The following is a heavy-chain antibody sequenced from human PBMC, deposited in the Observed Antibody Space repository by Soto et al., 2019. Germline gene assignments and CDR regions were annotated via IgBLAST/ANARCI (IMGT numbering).Heavy chain of an antibody. Sequence: PGESLKISCQGSGYSFATYWIGWVRQMPGKGLEWMGIIYPGDSDTKYSPSFEGQVTMSVDKSISTAYLKWNSLKASDTAVYYCARGLDVLVPAAMLAFDIWGQGTMVTVSS. J-gene: IGHJ3*02. CDR1: GYSFATYW. CDR3: ARGLDVLVPAAMLAFDI. V-gene: IGHV5-51*01. CDR2: IYPGDSDT. D-gene: IGHD2-2*01.